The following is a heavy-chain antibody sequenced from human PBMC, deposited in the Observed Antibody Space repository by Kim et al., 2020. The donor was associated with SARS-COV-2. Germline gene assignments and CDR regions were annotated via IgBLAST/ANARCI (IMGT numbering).Heavy chain of an antibody. J-gene: IGHJ4*02. Sequence: SVKVSCKASGGTFSSYAISWVRQAPGQGLEWMGGIIPIFGTANYAQKFQGRVTITADESTSTAYMELSSLRSEDTAVYYCAMTYYYDSSGYWGGDYWGQGTLVTVSS. CDR2: IIPIFGTA. D-gene: IGHD3-22*01. CDR1: GGTFSSYA. CDR3: AMTYYYDSSGYWGGDY. V-gene: IGHV1-69*13.